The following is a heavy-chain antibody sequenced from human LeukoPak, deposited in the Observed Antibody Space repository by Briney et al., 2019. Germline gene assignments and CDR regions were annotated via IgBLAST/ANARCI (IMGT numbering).Heavy chain of an antibody. D-gene: IGHD3-16*01. Sequence: PSETLSLTCTVSGGSISSYYWSWIRQPPGKGLEWSGYIYYSGSTNYNPSLKSRVTMSVDTSKNKFSLKLTSVTAADTAVYYCARVRGITSMAFLDYWGRGTLVTVSS. V-gene: IGHV4-59*12. CDR3: ARVRGITSMAFLDY. CDR1: GGSISSYY. CDR2: IYYSGST. J-gene: IGHJ4*02.